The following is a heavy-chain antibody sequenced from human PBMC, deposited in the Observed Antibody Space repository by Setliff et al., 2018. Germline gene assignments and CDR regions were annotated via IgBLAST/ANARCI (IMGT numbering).Heavy chain of an antibody. D-gene: IGHD2-2*01. J-gene: IGHJ5*01. CDR3: TRSSSYGMRYWFDS. CDR2: INPDSGDT. CDR1: GSSFTGHN. Sequence: RASVKVSCKVSGSSFTGHNLHWVRQAPGQGLEWMGWINPDSGDTHSPQKFQGRVTMTRDTSMSTVYMELTRLTSDDTAVYYCTRSSSYGMRYWFDSWGQGPLVTVSS. V-gene: IGHV1-2*02.